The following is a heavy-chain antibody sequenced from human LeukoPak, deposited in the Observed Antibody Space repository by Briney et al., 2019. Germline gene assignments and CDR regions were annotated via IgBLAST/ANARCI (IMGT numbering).Heavy chain of an antibody. Sequence: GGSLRLSCAASGFTVSSYNMNWVRQTPGKGLEWVSYISSSGYSMHYADSVKGRFTVFRDSAKHSLYLQMNSLRDDDAAVYFCAGGCASCGHYNYYFMDVWGKGTTVTVSS. D-gene: IGHD2-2*01. V-gene: IGHV3-48*02. CDR1: GFTVSSYN. CDR2: ISSSGYSM. J-gene: IGHJ6*03. CDR3: AGGCASCGHYNYYFMDV.